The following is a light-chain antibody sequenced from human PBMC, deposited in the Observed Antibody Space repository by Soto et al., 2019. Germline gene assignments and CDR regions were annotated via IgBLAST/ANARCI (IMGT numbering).Light chain of an antibody. CDR2: DVS. J-gene: IGLJ1*01. V-gene: IGLV2-8*01. CDR3: SSYAGTNIHYV. CDR1: SSDVGGYNY. Sequence: QSVLTQPPSASGSPGQSVTISCTGTSSDVGGYNYVSWYQQHPGKAPKLMIYDVSKRPSGVPDRFSGSKSGNTASLTVSGLQAEDEADYYCSSYAGTNIHYVFGTGTEVTVL.